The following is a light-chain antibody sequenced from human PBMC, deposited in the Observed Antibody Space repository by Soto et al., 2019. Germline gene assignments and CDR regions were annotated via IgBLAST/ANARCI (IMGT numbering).Light chain of an antibody. CDR1: SSDVGAYNF. CDR2: NVY. CDR3: SSYTISRTYV. V-gene: IGLV2-14*03. J-gene: IGLJ1*01. Sequence: QSALTQPASVSGSPGQSITISCTGTSSDVGAYNFVSWHQQHPGKAPKLIIYNVYERPSGISYRFSGSKSGNTASLTISGLQGEDVADYYCSSYTISRTYVFGTGTKLTVL.